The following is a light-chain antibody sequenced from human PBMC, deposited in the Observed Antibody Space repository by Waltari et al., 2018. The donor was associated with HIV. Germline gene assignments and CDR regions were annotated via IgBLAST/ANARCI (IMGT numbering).Light chain of an antibody. J-gene: IGLJ2*01. V-gene: IGLV1-40*01. CDR2: GDN. Sequence: QSVLTQPPSVSGAPGQRLTISCTGSSSNIGAGPDVHWYQQIAGAAPKLLIYGDNNRPSGVPDRFSGSKSGTSASLAITGLQAEDAADYYCQSYDSSLVFGGGTKLTV. CDR1: SSNIGAGPD. CDR3: QSYDSSLV.